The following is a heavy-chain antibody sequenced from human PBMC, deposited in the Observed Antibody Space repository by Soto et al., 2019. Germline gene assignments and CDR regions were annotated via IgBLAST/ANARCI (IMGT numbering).Heavy chain of an antibody. CDR3: ARSRDYYDSSGYYPIHFDY. D-gene: IGHD3-22*01. CDR1: GYTFTSYG. CDR2: ISAYNGNT. V-gene: IGHV1-18*01. Sequence: ASVKVSCKASGYTFTSYGISWVRQAPGQGLEWMGWISAYNGNTSYAQKLQGRVTMTTDTSTSTVFMELSSLRSEDTAVYYCARSRDYYDSSGYYPIHFDYWGQGTLVTVSS. J-gene: IGHJ4*02.